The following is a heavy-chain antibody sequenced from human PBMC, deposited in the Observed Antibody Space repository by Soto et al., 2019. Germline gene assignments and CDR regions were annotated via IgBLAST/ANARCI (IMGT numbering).Heavy chain of an antibody. Sequence: QLQLQESGSGLVKPSQTLSLTCAVSGGSISSGGYSWSWIRQPPGKGLEWIGYIYHSGSTYYNPSLKSRVTISVDRSKNQSSLKLSSVTAADTAVYYCASSYYDSSGSALRDWGQGTLVTVSS. V-gene: IGHV4-30-2*01. CDR2: IYHSGST. D-gene: IGHD3-22*01. CDR3: ASSYYDSSGSALRD. J-gene: IGHJ1*01. CDR1: GGSISSGGYS.